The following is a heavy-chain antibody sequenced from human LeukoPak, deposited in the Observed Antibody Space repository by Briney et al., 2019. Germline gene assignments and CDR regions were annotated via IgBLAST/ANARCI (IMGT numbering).Heavy chain of an antibody. V-gene: IGHV3-23*01. D-gene: IGHD2-21*02. CDR2: ISGSGGST. J-gene: IGHJ5*02. CDR1: GFTFSSYA. CDR3: ASGVVVTAWNWFDP. Sequence: PGGSLRLSCAASGFTFSSYAMSWVRQAPGKGLEWVSAISGSGGSTYYADSVKGRSTISRDNSKNTLYLQMNSLRAEDTAVYYCASGVVVTAWNWFDPWGQGTLVTVSS.